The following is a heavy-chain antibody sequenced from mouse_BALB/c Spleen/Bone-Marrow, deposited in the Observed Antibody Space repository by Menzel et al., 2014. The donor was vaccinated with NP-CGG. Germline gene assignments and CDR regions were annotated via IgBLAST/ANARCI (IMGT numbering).Heavy chain of an antibody. D-gene: IGHD4-1*01. J-gene: IGHJ2*01. Sequence: QVQLQQPGPELVKPGASVKMSCKASGYSFTSYYIHWVKQRPGQGLEWIGRIFPGSDNTKYNEKFKGKATLTADTSSSTAYMHLSSLTSEDSAVYFCARDWDEYYFDYWGQGTTLTVSS. CDR2: IFPGSDNT. V-gene: IGHV1-66*01. CDR1: GYSFTSYY. CDR3: ARDWDEYYFDY.